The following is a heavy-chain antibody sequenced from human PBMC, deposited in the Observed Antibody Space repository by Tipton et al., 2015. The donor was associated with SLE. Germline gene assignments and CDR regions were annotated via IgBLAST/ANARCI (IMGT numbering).Heavy chain of an antibody. J-gene: IGHJ6*02. CDR1: GGSISSSSYY. CDR3: ARVGRGKRNYGLDV. D-gene: IGHD1-26*01. CDR2: IYYSGST. Sequence: LRLSCTVSGGSISSSSYYWGWIRQPPGKGLEWIGTIYYSGSTYYNPSLKGRVSISVDTSKNHFSLKLSSVTAADTAVYYCARVGRGKRNYGLDVWGQGTTVTVSS. V-gene: IGHV4-39*02.